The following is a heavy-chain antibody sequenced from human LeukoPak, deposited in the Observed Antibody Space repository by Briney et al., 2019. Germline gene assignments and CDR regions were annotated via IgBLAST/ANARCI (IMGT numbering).Heavy chain of an antibody. CDR1: GGSISSSSYY. J-gene: IGHJ5*02. CDR3: ARHVTTIGIAAGDWFDP. V-gene: IGHV4-39*01. D-gene: IGHD6-13*01. Sequence: PSETLSLTCTVSGGSISSSSYYWGWIRQPPGKGLEWIGSIYYSGSTYYNPSLKSRVTISVDTSKNQFSLKLSSVTAADTAVYYCARHVTTIGIAAGDWFDPWGQGTLVTVSS. CDR2: IYYSGST.